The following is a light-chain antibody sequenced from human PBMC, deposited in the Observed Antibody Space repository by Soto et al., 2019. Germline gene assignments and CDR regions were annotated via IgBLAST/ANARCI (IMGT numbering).Light chain of an antibody. CDR2: KAS. V-gene: IGKV1-5*03. J-gene: IGKJ1*01. CDR1: QSISSW. Sequence: DIPMTQSPSTLSASVGDRGTITCRASQSISSWLAWYQQKPVKAPKLLIYKASSLESGVPSRFSGSGSGTEFTLTISSLQPDYFATYYCQQYNSSQTVGQGTKVEIK. CDR3: QQYNSSQT.